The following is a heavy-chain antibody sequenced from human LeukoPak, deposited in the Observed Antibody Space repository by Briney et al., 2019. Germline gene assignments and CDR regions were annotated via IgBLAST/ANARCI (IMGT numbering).Heavy chain of an antibody. V-gene: IGHV4-4*02. CDR3: AREWLSRVDYYYYMDV. J-gene: IGHJ6*03. CDR1: GGSISSSNY. Sequence: SETLSLTCAVSGGSISSSNYWSWVRQPPGKGLEWIGEINHSGTTNYNPSLRGRVTISVDTSKNQFSLKLSSVTAADTAVYYCAREWLSRVDYYYYMDVWGKGTTVTVSS. D-gene: IGHD5-12*01. CDR2: INHSGTT.